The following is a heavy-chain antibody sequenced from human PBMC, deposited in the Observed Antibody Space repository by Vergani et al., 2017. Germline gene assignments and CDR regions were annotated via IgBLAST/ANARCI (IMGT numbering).Heavy chain of an antibody. CDR1: GYTFTDYC. CDR3: AIVCTCVTRDYFVS. V-gene: IGHV1-2*02. Sequence: QVQMVQAGAEVKKPGASVKVSCKASGYTFTDYCMHWVRQASGQGLEWMGWINRNSRGTNYAQKFQGRVTMTRDTSISTAYMELSNLRSDDTVLYYCAIVCTCVTRDYFVSWGQGPLVTVSS. J-gene: IGHJ4*02. CDR2: INRNSRGT.